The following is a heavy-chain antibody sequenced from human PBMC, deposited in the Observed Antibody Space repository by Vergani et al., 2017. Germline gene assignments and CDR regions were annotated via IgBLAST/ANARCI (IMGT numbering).Heavy chain of an antibody. CDR2: ISWDGGST. CDR1: GFTFDDYT. J-gene: IGHJ4*02. Sequence: EVQLVESGGVVVQPGGSLRLSCAASGFTFDDYTMHWVRQAPGKGLEWVSLISWDGGSTYYADSVKGRFTISRDNSKNSLYLQMNSLRAEDTALYYCAKDTKDAIAAAGTGFDYWGQGTLVTVSS. CDR3: AKDTKDAIAAAGTGFDY. V-gene: IGHV3-43*01. D-gene: IGHD6-13*01.